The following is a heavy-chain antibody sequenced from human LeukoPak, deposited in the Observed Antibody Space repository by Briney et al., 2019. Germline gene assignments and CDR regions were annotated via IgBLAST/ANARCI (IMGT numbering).Heavy chain of an antibody. V-gene: IGHV1-18*01. CDR3: ARVCYDSSGTPITFAFDI. CDR1: GYTFTSYG. D-gene: IGHD3-22*01. Sequence: GASVKVSCKASGYTFTSYGISWVRQAPGQGLEWMGWISAYNGNTNYAQKLQGRVTMTTDTSTSTAYMELRSLRSDDTAVYYCARVCYDSSGTPITFAFDIWGQGTMVTVSS. J-gene: IGHJ3*02. CDR2: ISAYNGNT.